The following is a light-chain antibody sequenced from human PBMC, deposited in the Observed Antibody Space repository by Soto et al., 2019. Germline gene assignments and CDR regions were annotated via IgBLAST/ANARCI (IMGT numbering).Light chain of an antibody. CDR3: QQYHDSPMNT. V-gene: IGKV3-20*01. J-gene: IGKJ2*01. Sequence: VLPQSPDTLSLSPGDRATRSCRASQSVRSTFLAWYQQKPGQAPRLLIYGASNRAAGIPERFSGSASGTEFTLTISRLEPDDSAVYYCQQYHDSPMNTFGQGTKLQIK. CDR1: QSVRSTF. CDR2: GAS.